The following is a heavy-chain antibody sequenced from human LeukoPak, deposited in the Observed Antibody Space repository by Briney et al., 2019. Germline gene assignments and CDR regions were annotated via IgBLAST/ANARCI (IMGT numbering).Heavy chain of an antibody. CDR1: GYTLTELS. Sequence: GASVKVSCKVSGYTLTELSVHWVRQAPGKGLEWMGGFDPEDGETIYAQKFQGRVTMTEDTSTDTAYMELSSLRSEDTAVYYCATIDFEYSSPSGWYFDYWGQGTLVTVSS. V-gene: IGHV1-24*01. J-gene: IGHJ4*02. CDR3: ATIDFEYSSPSGWYFDY. CDR2: FDPEDGET. D-gene: IGHD6-6*01.